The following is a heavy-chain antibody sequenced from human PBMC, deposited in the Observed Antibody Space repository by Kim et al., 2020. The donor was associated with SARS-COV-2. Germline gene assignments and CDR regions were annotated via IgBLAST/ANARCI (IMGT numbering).Heavy chain of an antibody. J-gene: IGHJ4*02. D-gene: IGHD4-17*01. CDR3: ARGLTTVTLPNFAFDY. Sequence: ASVKVSCKASGYTFTSYAMHWVRQAPGQRLEGMGWINAGNGNTKYSQKFQGRVTITRDTSASTAYMELSSLRSEDTAVYYCARGLTTVTLPNFAFDYWGQGTLVTVSS. CDR2: INAGNGNT. V-gene: IGHV1-3*01. CDR1: GYTFTSYA.